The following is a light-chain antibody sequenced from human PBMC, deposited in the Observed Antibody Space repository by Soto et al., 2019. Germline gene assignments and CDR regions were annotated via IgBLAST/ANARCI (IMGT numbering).Light chain of an antibody. Sequence: GGRVTITCRASQSISSYLNWYQQKPGKAPKLLIYAASSLQSGVPSRFSGSGSGTDFTLTISSLQPEDFATYYCQQSYSTPGTFGQGTKVDIK. CDR3: QQSYSTPGT. J-gene: IGKJ1*01. V-gene: IGKV1-39*01. CDR2: AAS. CDR1: QSISSY.